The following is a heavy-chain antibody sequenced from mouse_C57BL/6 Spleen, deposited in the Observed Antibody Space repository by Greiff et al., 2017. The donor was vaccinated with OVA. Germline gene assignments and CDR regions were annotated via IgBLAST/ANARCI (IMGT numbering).Heavy chain of an antibody. Sequence: VQLQQPGAELVMPGASVKLSCKASGYTFTSYWMHWVKQRPGQGLEWIGEIDPSDSYTNYNQKFKGKSTLTVDKSSSTAYMQLSSLTSEDSAVYYCARPVHFGGDAMDYWGQGTSVTVSS. V-gene: IGHV1-69*01. J-gene: IGHJ4*01. CDR3: ARPVHFGGDAMDY. D-gene: IGHD3-1*01. CDR2: IDPSDSYT. CDR1: GYTFTSYW.